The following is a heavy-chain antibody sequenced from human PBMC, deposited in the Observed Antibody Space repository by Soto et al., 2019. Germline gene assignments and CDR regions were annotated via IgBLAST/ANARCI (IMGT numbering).Heavy chain of an antibody. D-gene: IGHD6-19*01. J-gene: IGHJ4*02. CDR2: ISPSGDAT. CDR3: ARDWRYSSGLDY. Sequence: ASVKVSCKASGFTFTTYFMHWLRQAPGQGLEWMGIISPSGDATSYAEKFRGRVTVTKDTSTTTVYMELSSLTSEDTAGYYCARDWRYSSGLDYWGQGTLVTVSS. V-gene: IGHV1-46*01. CDR1: GFTFTTYF.